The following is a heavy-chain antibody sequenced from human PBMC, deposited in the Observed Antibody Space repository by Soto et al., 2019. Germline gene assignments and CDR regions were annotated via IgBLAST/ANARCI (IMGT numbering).Heavy chain of an antibody. D-gene: IGHD6-19*01. V-gene: IGHV4-59*01. CDR3: ARAPRLRSSGWLIGRGWFDP. CDR1: GGSISSYY. Sequence: SETLSLTCTVSGGSISSYYWIWIRQPPGKGLEWIGYIYYSGSTNYNPSLKSRVTISVDTSKNQFSLKLSSVTAADTAVYYCARAPRLRSSGWLIGRGWFDPWGQGTLVTVSS. CDR2: IYYSGST. J-gene: IGHJ5*02.